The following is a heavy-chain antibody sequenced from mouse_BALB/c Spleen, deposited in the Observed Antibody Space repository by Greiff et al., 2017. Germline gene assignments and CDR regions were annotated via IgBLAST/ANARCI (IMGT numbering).Heavy chain of an antibody. CDR2: IWGGGST. J-gene: IGHJ4*01. D-gene: IGHD1-1*01. Sequence: VQLVESGPGLVAPSQSLSITCTVSGFSLSRYSVHWVRQPPGKGLEWLGMIWGGGSTDYNSALKSRLSISKDNSKSQVFLKMNSLQTDDTAMYYCARNFPNYYGSSPLAMDYWGQGTSVTVSS. CDR1: GFSLSRYS. CDR3: ARNFPNYYGSSPLAMDY. V-gene: IGHV2-6-4*01.